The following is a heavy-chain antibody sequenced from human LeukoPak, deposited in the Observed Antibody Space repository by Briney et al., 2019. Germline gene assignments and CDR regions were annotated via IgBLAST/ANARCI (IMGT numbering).Heavy chain of an antibody. CDR1: GYSFTDYY. CDR3: ARADRLHGGPYLIGP. Sequence: RASGRVSCKTSGYSFTDYYMHWVRQAPGQGLEWMGWINPNSGGTNSAQKFQGRVTMTRDTSITTVYMEVNWLTSDDTAIYYCARADRLHGGPYLIGPWGQGTLVTVSS. CDR2: INPNSGGT. J-gene: IGHJ5*02. V-gene: IGHV1-2*02. D-gene: IGHD3-16*01.